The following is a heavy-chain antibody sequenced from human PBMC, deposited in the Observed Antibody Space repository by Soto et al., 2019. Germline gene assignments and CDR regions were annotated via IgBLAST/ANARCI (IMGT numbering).Heavy chain of an antibody. D-gene: IGHD2-2*01. CDR3: ARFGGMRGYQLLPGYYYYGMDV. CDR2: IIPMFGIT. Sequence: ASVKVSCKASGGTFSSYVMTWVRQAPGQGLEWMGRIIPMFGITDYAPKFQGRVTITADESTSTAYMELSSLRSEDTAVYYCARFGGMRGYQLLPGYYYYGMDVWGQGTTVTVSS. J-gene: IGHJ6*02. CDR1: GGTFSSYV. V-gene: IGHV1-69*13.